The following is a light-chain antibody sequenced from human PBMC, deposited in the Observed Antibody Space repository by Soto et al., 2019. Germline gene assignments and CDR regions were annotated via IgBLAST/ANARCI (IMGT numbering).Light chain of an antibody. CDR2: TAS. J-gene: IGKJ5*01. V-gene: IGKV1-27*01. CDR1: QDISNY. Sequence: DIQMTQSPSSLSASVGDRVTITCRASQDISNYLAWYQQTPGKVPKLLIYTASTLQSGVPSRFSGSGSGTDFTLTISSLQPEDVATYYCQKYNSALTLGQGTRLEIK. CDR3: QKYNSALT.